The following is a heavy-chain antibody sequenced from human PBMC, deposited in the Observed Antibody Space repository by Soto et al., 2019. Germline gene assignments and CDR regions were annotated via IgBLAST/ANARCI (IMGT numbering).Heavy chain of an antibody. CDR1: GGTFSSYA. CDR2: IIPIFGTA. CDR3: ARGDKERWLQKRQYYYYYYGMDV. V-gene: IGHV1-69*13. D-gene: IGHD5-12*01. J-gene: IGHJ6*02. Sequence: SVKVSCKASGGTFSSYAISWVRQAPGQGLEWMGGIIPIFGTANYAQKFQGRVTITADESTSTDYMELSSLRSEDTAVYYCARGDKERWLQKRQYYYYYYGMDVWGQGTTVTVSS.